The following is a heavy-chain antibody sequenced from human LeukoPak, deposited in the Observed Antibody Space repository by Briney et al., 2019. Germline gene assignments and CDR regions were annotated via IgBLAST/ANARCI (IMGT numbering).Heavy chain of an antibody. CDR2: ISYDGKNE. J-gene: IGHJ4*02. D-gene: IGHD2-2*01. V-gene: IGHV3-30*03. CDR1: GFTFSSYG. Sequence: GGSLRLSCAASGFTFSSYGMHWVRQAPGKGLEWVAVISYDGKNEYYADSVKGRFTISRDNAKNSLYLQMNSLRAEDTAVYYCARRGHCRSTSCWAFDYWGQGTLVTVSS. CDR3: ARRGHCRSTSCWAFDY.